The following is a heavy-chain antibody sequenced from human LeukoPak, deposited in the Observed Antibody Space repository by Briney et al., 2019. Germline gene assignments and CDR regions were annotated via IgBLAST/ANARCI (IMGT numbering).Heavy chain of an antibody. CDR2: IYYSGST. CDR3: ARECSSTSCYSGTNSDY. CDR1: GDSISSGGYY. J-gene: IGHJ4*02. Sequence: SETLSLTCTVSGDSISSGGYYWSWIRQHPGKGLEWIGYIYYSGSTYYNPSLKSRVTISVDTSKNQFSLKLSSVTAADTAVYYCARECSSTSCYSGTNSDYWGQGTLVTVSS. V-gene: IGHV4-31*03. D-gene: IGHD2-2*02.